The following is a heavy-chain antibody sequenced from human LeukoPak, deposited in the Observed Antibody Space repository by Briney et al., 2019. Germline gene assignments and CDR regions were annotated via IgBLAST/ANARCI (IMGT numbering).Heavy chain of an antibody. D-gene: IGHD6-19*01. V-gene: IGHV3-23*01. CDR3: AKDLGSQSSGWY. Sequence: GGSLRLSCAASGFTFSSYAMSWVRQAPGQGLEWVSVISGSGGSTYYADSVKGRFTISRDNSKNTLYLQMNSLRAEDTAVYYCAKDLGSQSSGWYWGQGTLVTVSS. CDR2: ISGSGGST. J-gene: IGHJ4*02. CDR1: GFTFSSYA.